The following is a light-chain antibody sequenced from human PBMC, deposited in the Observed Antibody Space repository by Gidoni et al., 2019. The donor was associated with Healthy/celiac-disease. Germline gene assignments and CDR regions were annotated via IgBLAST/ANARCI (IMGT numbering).Light chain of an antibody. V-gene: IGKV3-20*01. J-gene: IGKJ1*01. CDR1: QSVSSSY. CDR2: GSS. CDR3: QQYGSSPWT. Sequence: EIVLTQSPGTLSLSPGERATLSCRASQSVSSSYLAWYQQKPGQAPRLLISGSSSRAAGIPDSFSGSGSGTDFTLTISRLQPEDFAVYYCQQYGSSPWTFXQXTKVXIK.